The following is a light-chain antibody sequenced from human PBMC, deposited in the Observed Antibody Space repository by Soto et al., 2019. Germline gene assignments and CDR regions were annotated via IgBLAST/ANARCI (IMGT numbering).Light chain of an antibody. J-gene: IGKJ1*01. V-gene: IGKV1-39*01. CDR1: QSISSY. CDR2: AAS. Sequence: DIQMTQSPSSLSASVGYRVTITCRASQSISSYLNWYRQKPGKAPKLLIYAASSLQSGVPSRFSGSGSGTDFTLTISSLQPEDFATYYCQQSYSTPRTFGQGTKVDIK. CDR3: QQSYSTPRT.